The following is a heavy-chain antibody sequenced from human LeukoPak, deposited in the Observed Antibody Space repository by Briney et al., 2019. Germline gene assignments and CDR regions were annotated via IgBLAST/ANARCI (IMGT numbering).Heavy chain of an antibody. CDR3: ARLDDSSGYYFIDY. J-gene: IGHJ4*02. CDR1: GGSISSTSYY. CDR2: IYYTGTT. V-gene: IGHV4-39*07. D-gene: IGHD3-22*01. Sequence: SETLSLTCSISGGSISSTSYYWGWIRQPPGKGLEWIGSIYYTGTTYNNPSLKSRVIISVDTSKNQFSLKLSSVTAADTAVYYCARLDDSSGYYFIDYWGQGTLVTVSS.